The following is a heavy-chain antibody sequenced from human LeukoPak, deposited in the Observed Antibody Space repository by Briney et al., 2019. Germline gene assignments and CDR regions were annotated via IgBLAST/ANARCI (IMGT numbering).Heavy chain of an antibody. Sequence: SVKVSCKASGGTFSSYAISWVRQAPGQGLAWMGGIIPIFGTANYAQKFQGRVTITTDESTSTAYMELSSLRSEDTAVYYCARGRDPIAAAAHYYYYMDVWGKGTTVTVSS. CDR3: ARGRDPIAAAAHYYYYMDV. J-gene: IGHJ6*03. D-gene: IGHD6-13*01. V-gene: IGHV1-69*05. CDR1: GGTFSSYA. CDR2: IIPIFGTA.